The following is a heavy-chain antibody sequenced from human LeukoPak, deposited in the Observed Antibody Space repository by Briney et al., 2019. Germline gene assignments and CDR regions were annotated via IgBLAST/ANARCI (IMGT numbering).Heavy chain of an antibody. D-gene: IGHD6-19*01. J-gene: IGHJ3*02. CDR2: IYYSGST. CDR1: GGSISSYY. Sequence: SETLSLTCTVSGGSISSYYWSWIRQPPVKGLEWIGYIYYSGSTNYNPSLRSRVTISVDTSKNQFSLKLSSVTAADTAVYYCAGGIAVSAFDIWGQGTMVTVSS. CDR3: AGGIAVSAFDI. V-gene: IGHV4-59*01.